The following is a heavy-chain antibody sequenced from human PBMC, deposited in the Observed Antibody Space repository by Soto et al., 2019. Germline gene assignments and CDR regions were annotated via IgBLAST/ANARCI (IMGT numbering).Heavy chain of an antibody. J-gene: IGHJ6*02. CDR1: GGSISSGGYY. Sequence: SETLSLTCTVSGGSISSGGYYWSWIRQHPGKGLEWIGYIYYSGSTYYNPSLKSRVTISVDTSKNQFSLKLSSVTAADTAVYYWAGGGKDADCGMDVWGQGTTVTVSS. V-gene: IGHV4-31*03. D-gene: IGHD3-16*01. CDR2: IYYSGST. CDR3: AGGGKDADCGMDV.